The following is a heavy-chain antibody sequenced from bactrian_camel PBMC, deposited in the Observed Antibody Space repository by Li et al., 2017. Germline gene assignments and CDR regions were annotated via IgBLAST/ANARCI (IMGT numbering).Heavy chain of an antibody. D-gene: IGHD1*01. CDR1: GNTNFRKC. V-gene: IGHV3S53*01. CDR2: IDRSGRT. Sequence: LSCAASGNTNFRKCIGWFRQAPGKEHEGVASIDRSGRTTYAESVKGRFTLSMDADTLYLQMNSLKPEDTAVYYCTADRPSFGLLCGIWSARYNYWGQGTQVTVS. CDR3: TADRPSFGLLCGIWSARYNY. J-gene: IGHJ4*01.